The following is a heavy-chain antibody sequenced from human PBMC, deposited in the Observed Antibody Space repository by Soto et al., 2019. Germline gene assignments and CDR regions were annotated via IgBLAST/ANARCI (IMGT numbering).Heavy chain of an antibody. D-gene: IGHD1-26*01. CDR3: ARRYGSAFDY. V-gene: IGHV4-59*08. Sequence: SETLSLTCTASGGSISSYYWGWIRQPPGKGLEWIGYIYYSGSTNYNPSLKSRVTISVDTSKNQFSLKLSSVTAADTAVYYCARRYGSAFDYWGQETLVTVSS. J-gene: IGHJ4*02. CDR2: IYYSGST. CDR1: GGSISSYY.